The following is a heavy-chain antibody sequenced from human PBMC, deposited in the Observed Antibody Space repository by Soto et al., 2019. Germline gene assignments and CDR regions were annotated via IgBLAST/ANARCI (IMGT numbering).Heavy chain of an antibody. J-gene: IGHJ5*02. D-gene: IGHD6-13*01. V-gene: IGHV4-59*12. CDR1: GGSISRYY. CDR2: IYYSGST. CDR3: ARGELVGYSCSCQLLNTWFDP. Sequence: ETLALTCTVSGGSISRYYRSWLRPPPGTGLEWIGYIYYSGSTNYDPYFTGRVTISVDTSKNKSSLQLSSVTSADTAVYYCARGELVGYSCSCQLLNTWFDPWGQGTLVTVSS.